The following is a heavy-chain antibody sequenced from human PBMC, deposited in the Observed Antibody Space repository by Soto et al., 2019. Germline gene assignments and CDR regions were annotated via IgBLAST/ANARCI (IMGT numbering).Heavy chain of an antibody. CDR1: GYTFTGYY. CDR2: INPNSGGT. CDR3: ARLAANYRLVRFGDY. Sequence: GASVKVSCKASGYTFTGYYIHWVRQAPGQGLEWMGWINPNSGGTNYAQNFQGRFTMTRDTSISTAYMELSRLRSDDTAVYYCARLAANYRLVRFGDYWGQGTLVTVSS. J-gene: IGHJ4*02. V-gene: IGHV1-2*02. D-gene: IGHD3-10*01.